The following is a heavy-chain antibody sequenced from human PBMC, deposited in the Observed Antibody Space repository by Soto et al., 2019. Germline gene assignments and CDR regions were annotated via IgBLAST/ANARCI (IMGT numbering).Heavy chain of an antibody. Sequence: PESRLEYVSGVIGDETTTYYGDSVKGRFSISRDNSKNTLHLQLNSLRTEDTALYYCITADRNSSSSGDYSGQGALVSVYS. J-gene: IGHJ4*02. V-gene: IGHV3-64D*08. CDR2: VIGDETTT. D-gene: IGHD6-6*01. CDR3: ITADRNSSSSGDY.